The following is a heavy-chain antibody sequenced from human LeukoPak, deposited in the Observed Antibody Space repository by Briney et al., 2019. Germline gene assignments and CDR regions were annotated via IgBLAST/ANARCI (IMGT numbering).Heavy chain of an antibody. Sequence: SETLSLTCSVSAYSISSGYYWGWIRQPAGKGLEWIGRIYTSGSTNYNPSLKSRVTMSVDTSKNQFSLNLSSVTAADTAVYYCARDYGDFEDYFDYWGQGTLVTVSS. V-gene: IGHV4-4*07. CDR3: ARDYGDFEDYFDY. CDR1: AYSISSGYY. D-gene: IGHD4-17*01. J-gene: IGHJ4*02. CDR2: IYTSGST.